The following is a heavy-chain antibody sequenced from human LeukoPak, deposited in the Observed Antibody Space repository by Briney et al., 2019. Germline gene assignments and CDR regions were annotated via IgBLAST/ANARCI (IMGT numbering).Heavy chain of an antibody. CDR2: IIPIFGTA. D-gene: IGHD3-3*01. V-gene: IGHV1-69*06. Sequence: ASVKVSCKASGGTFSSYAISWVRQAPGQGLEWMGGIIPIFGTANYAQKFQGRVTITADKSTSTAYMELSSLRSEDTAVYYCARVSNFWSGYYDYYYYMDVWGKGTTVTVSS. CDR3: ARVSNFWSGYYDYYYYMDV. J-gene: IGHJ6*03. CDR1: GGTFSSYA.